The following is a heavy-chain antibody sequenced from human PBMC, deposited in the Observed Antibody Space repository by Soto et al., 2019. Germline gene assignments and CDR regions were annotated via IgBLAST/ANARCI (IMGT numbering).Heavy chain of an antibody. CDR2: ISAGNGNT. CDR3: XXXXXXFXX. CDR1: GYTFTTYA. V-gene: IGHV1-3*01. J-gene: IGHJ4*02. Sequence: QVQLVQSGAEVKKPGASVKVSCKASGYTFTTYAMHWVRQAPGQRLEWMGWISAGNGNTKHSQKFQGRVTITRDTSASXXXMXXXXXXXXXXXXXXXXXXXXXFXXWGQGTLV.